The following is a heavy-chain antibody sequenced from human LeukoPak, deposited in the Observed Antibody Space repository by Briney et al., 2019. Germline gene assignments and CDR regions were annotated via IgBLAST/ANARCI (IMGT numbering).Heavy chain of an antibody. CDR2: ILYDGSNK. V-gene: IGHV3-30-3*01. D-gene: IGHD3-9*01. CDR3: ARESVLRYFDFEY. J-gene: IGHJ4*02. Sequence: LAGGSLRLSCATSGFTFSNYAMHWVRQAPGKGLEWVAIILYDGSNKYYADSVKGRFTISRDNSKNTLYLQMNSLRAEDTAVYYCARESVLRYFDFEYWGQGTLVTVSS. CDR1: GFTFSNYA.